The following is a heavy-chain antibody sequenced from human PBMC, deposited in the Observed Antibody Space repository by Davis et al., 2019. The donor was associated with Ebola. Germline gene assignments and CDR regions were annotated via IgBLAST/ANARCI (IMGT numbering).Heavy chain of an antibody. CDR3: ARTGTWNGMDV. D-gene: IGHD1-1*01. J-gene: IGHJ6*04. CDR2: ISSSGSTI. V-gene: IGHV3-11*01. Sequence: GESLKISCAASGFTFSDYYMSWIRQAPGKGLEWVSYISSSGSTIYYADSVKGRFTISRDNAKNSLYLQMNSLRAEDTAVYYCARTGTWNGMDVWGKGTTVTVSS. CDR1: GFTFSDYY.